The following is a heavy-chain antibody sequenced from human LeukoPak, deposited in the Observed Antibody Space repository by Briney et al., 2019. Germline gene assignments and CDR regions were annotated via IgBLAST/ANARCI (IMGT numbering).Heavy chain of an antibody. D-gene: IGHD6-19*01. V-gene: IGHV3-48*04. CDR3: ARESESSGWYDY. Sequence: GGSLRLSCAASGFAFSDYSMNWVRQAPGKGLEWVSYISSSDNTIHYADSVKGRFTISRDNSKNSLYLQMSSLRSEDTALYYCARESESSGWYDYWGQGTLVTVSS. CDR2: ISSSDNTI. CDR1: GFAFSDYS. J-gene: IGHJ4*02.